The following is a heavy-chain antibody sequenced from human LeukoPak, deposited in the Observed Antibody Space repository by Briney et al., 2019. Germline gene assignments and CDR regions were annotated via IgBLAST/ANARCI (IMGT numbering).Heavy chain of an antibody. D-gene: IGHD1-20*01. J-gene: IGHJ6*03. Sequence: ASVKVSCKASGYTFTSYDINWVRQATGQGLEWMGWMNPNSGNTGYAQKFQGRVTMTRNTSISTAYMELSSLRSEDTAVYYCAGEGGYNWNYNYYYMDVWGKGTTVTVSS. CDR1: GYTFTSYD. CDR3: AGEGGYNWNYNYYYMDV. CDR2: MNPNSGNT. V-gene: IGHV1-8*01.